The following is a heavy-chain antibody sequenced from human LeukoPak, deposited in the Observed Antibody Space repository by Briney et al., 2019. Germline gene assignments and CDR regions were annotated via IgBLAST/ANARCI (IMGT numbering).Heavy chain of an antibody. D-gene: IGHD4-17*01. CDR2: ISSGGSTI. CDR3: ASGRYGDYHFDY. J-gene: IGHJ4*02. CDR1: GFTFSTYS. Sequence: GGSLRLSCAASGFTFSTYSMNWVRQAPGKGLEWVSYISSGGSTIYYADSVKGRFTISRDNAKNSLYLQMNSLRAEDTAVYYCASGRYGDYHFDYWGQGTLVTVSS. V-gene: IGHV3-48*04.